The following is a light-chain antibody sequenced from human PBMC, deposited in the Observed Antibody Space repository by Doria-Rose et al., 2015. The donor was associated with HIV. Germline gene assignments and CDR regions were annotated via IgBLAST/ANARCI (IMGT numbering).Light chain of an antibody. CDR3: QQYYDTPS. CDR2: WAS. CDR1: QSLLYTSKNY. J-gene: IGKJ3*01. Sequence: TQSPESLGMSLGERATLNCKSNQSLLYTSKNYLAWYQQKPGQHPKLLIYWASTRQSAVSARFSGSGSGTDCTLSSSILEAEDVAVYYCQQYYDTPSFGLGTTVAIK. V-gene: IGKV4-1*01.